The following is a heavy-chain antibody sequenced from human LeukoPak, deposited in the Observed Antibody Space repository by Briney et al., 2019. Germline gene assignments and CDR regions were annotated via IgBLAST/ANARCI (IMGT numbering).Heavy chain of an antibody. V-gene: IGHV4-59*06. J-gene: IGHJ4*02. CDR2: IYYSGST. CDR3: ARGLRTPPLYYFDY. Sequence: SETLSLTCTVSGGSISSYYWSWIRQHPGKGLEWIGYIYYSGSTYYNPSLKSRVTISVDTSKNQFSLKLSSVTAADTAVYYCARGLRTPPLYYFDYWGQGTLVTVSS. D-gene: IGHD3-10*01. CDR1: GGSISSYY.